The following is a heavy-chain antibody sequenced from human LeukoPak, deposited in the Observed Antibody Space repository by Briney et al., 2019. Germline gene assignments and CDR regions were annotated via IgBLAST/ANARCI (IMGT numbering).Heavy chain of an antibody. Sequence: GSLRLSCAASGFTFNTYSVNWIRQPPGKGLEWIGEINHSGSTNYNPSLKSRVTISVDTSKNQFSLKLSSVTAADTAVYYCARGSRRFQHWGQGTLVTVSS. V-gene: IGHV4-34*01. J-gene: IGHJ1*01. CDR1: GFTFNTYS. CDR2: INHSGST. CDR3: ARGSRRFQH.